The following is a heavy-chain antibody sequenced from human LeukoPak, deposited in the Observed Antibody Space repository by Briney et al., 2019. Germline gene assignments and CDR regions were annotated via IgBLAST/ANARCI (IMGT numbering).Heavy chain of an antibody. CDR2: IIPIFGTA. J-gene: IGHJ6*03. D-gene: IGHD2-15*01. CDR3: AKNGDRGAYCSGGSCYPYFYYYMDV. Sequence: ASVKVSCKASGGTFSSYAISWVRQAPGQGLEWMGGIIPIFGTANYAQKFQGRVTITADKSTSTAYMELSSLRAEDTAIYYCAKNGDRGAYCSGGSCYPYFYYYMDVWGKGTTVTISS. CDR1: GGTFSSYA. V-gene: IGHV1-69*06.